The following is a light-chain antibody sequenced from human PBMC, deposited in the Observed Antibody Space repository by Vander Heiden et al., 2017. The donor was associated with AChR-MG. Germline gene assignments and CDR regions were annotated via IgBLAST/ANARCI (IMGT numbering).Light chain of an antibody. CDR1: QHILGF. CDR2: AAS. V-gene: IGKV1-39*01. Sequence: IQMTQSTSSLSASVGDKVTITCRASQHILGFLNWYQHKPRQAPKLLIYAASTLQSGAPSRFSGSGSGTEFTLTISSLQPEDCATYYCQQRDSLQCTFGQGTRLDIK. J-gene: IGKJ2*02. CDR3: QQRDSLQCT.